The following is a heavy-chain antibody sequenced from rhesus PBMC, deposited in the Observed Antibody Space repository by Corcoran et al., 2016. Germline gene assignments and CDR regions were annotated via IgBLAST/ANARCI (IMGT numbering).Heavy chain of an antibody. J-gene: IGHJ4*01. V-gene: IGHV4-127*01. CDR1: GSSLSRGYR. Sequence: QVQLQESGPGLVKPSETLSLSCAVSGSSLSRGYRWGWIRPPPGKGLVCLGQIYVGSGSTYYNPSLTSRVTVSKDTSKNQFSLKLSSVTAADTAVYYCARVGYSYSYFDYWGQGVLVTVSS. D-gene: IGHD5-12*01. CDR2: IYVGSGST. CDR3: ARVGYSYSYFDY.